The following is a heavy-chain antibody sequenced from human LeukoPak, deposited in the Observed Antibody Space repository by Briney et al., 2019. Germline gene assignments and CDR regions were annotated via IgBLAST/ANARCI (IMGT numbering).Heavy chain of an antibody. CDR1: GYSFTSYW. CDR2: IYPGDSDT. J-gene: IGHJ6*03. V-gene: IGHV5-51*01. Sequence: GESLKISCKGSGYSFTSYWIGWVRQMPGKGLEWMGIIYPGDSDTRYSPSFQGQVTISADKSISTAYLQWSSLKASDTAMYYCARVPGHRYYYDGSGYMAPPTEGYYYYMDVWGKGTTVTVSS. CDR3: ARVPGHRYYYDGSGYMAPPTEGYYYYMDV. D-gene: IGHD3-22*01.